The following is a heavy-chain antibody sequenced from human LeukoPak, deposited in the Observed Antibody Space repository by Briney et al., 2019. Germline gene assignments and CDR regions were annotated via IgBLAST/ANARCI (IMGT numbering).Heavy chain of an antibody. Sequence: PSQTLSLTCTVSGGSISSGDYYWSWIRQPPGKGLEWIVYIYYSGSHYYNPSIKSRVTISVDTSKNQFSLKLSSVTAADTAVYYCARLFSSDGDYLKDHFDYWGQGTLVTVSS. CDR3: ARLFSSDGDYLKDHFDY. D-gene: IGHD4-17*01. V-gene: IGHV4-30-4*01. CDR1: GGSISSGDYY. CDR2: IYYSGSH. J-gene: IGHJ4*02.